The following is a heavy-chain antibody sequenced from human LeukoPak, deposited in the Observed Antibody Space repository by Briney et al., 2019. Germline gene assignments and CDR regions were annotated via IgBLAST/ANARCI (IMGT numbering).Heavy chain of an antibody. V-gene: IGHV1-2*02. Sequence: ASVKVSCKASNYTFTSHDISWVRQAPGQGLEWMGWISPDSGGTNYAQNFHGRVTMTRDTSISTAYMAVSRLRSDDTAVYYCAREYYYGSGNYYNRIDYWGQGTLVTVSS. CDR2: ISPDSGGT. D-gene: IGHD3-10*01. CDR1: NYTFTSHD. CDR3: AREYYYGSGNYYNRIDY. J-gene: IGHJ4*02.